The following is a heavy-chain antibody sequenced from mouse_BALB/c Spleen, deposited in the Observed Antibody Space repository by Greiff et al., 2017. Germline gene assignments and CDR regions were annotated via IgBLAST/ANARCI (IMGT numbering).Heavy chain of an antibody. CDR2: IRNKANGYTT. V-gene: IGHV7-3*02. CDR3: ARDGEITTNYFDY. J-gene: IGHJ2*01. CDR1: GFTFTDYY. D-gene: IGHD2-4*01. Sequence: EVHLVESGGGLVQPGGSLRLSCAPSGFTFTDYYMSWVRQPPGKALEWLGFIRNKANGYTTEYSASVKGRFTISRDNSQRILYLHMNTLRAEDSATEYCARDGEITTNYFDYWGQGTTLTVSS.